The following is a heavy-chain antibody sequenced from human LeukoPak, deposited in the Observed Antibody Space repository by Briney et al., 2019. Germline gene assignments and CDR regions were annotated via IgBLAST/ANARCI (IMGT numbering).Heavy chain of an antibody. Sequence: PSQTLSLTCTVSGGSISSGDYYWSWIRQPPGKGLEWIGYIYYSGSTYYNPSLKSRVTISVDTSKNQFSLKLSSLTAADTAVYYCARGGMVRGGTHFDYWGQGTLVTVSS. D-gene: IGHD3-10*01. J-gene: IGHJ4*02. CDR1: GGSISSGDYY. CDR3: ARGGMVRGGTHFDY. V-gene: IGHV4-30-4*01. CDR2: IYYSGST.